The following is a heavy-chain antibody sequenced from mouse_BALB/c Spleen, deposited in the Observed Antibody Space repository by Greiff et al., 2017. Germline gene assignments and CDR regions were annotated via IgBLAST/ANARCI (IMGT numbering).Heavy chain of an antibody. Sequence: EVQLVESGGGLVKPGGSLKLSCAASGFTFSDYYMYWVRQTPEKRLEWVATISDGGSYTYYPDSVKGRFTISRDNAKNNLYLQMSSLKSEDTAMYYCARDREGYYGSSRCAYWGQGTLVTVSA. V-gene: IGHV5-4*02. CDR3: ARDREGYYGSSRCAY. J-gene: IGHJ3*01. CDR1: GFTFSDYY. D-gene: IGHD1-1*01. CDR2: ISDGGSYT.